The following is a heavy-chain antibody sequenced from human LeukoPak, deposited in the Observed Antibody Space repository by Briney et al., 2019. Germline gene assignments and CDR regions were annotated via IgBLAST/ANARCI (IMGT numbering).Heavy chain of an antibody. CDR2: ISSSGSTI. D-gene: IGHD2-15*01. Sequence: GGSLRLSCAASGFTFSAYEMNWVRQAPGKGLEWVSYISSSGSTIYYADSVKGRFTISRDNSKNTLYLQMNSLRAEDTAVYYCAKDNRYCSGGSCYPYYFDYWGQGTLVTVSS. J-gene: IGHJ4*02. CDR3: AKDNRYCSGGSCYPYYFDY. CDR1: GFTFSAYE. V-gene: IGHV3-48*03.